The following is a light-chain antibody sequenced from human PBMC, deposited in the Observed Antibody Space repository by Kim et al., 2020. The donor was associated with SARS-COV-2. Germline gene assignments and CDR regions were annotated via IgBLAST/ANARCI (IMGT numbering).Light chain of an antibody. Sequence: SPGERATRSCRTSQTVTSSYLAWYQRKPGQAPRLLIYGASSRATGIPDRFSGSGSGTDFTLTISRLEPEDFAVYYCQQYASSPPTFGQGTKVDIK. CDR1: QTVTSSY. J-gene: IGKJ1*01. V-gene: IGKV3-20*01. CDR2: GAS. CDR3: QQYASSPPT.